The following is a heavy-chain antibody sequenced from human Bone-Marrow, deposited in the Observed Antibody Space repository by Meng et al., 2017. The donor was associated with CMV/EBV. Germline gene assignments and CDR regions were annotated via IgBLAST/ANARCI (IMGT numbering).Heavy chain of an antibody. J-gene: IGHJ4*02. Sequence: LSCAASGFTVSSNDMSWVRQAPGKGLEWVSAIRGSTGSTFYADSVKGRFTISRDNAKNTLYLQMDSLRAEDTAVYYCAIGDGGSYWSYWGQGTLVTVSS. CDR3: AIGDGGSYWSY. D-gene: IGHD1-26*01. CDR1: GFTVSSND. CDR2: IRGSTGST. V-gene: IGHV3-23*01.